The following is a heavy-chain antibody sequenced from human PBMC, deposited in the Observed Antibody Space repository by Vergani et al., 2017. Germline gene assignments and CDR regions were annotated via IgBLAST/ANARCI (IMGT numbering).Heavy chain of an antibody. V-gene: IGHV4-59*11. Sequence: QVQLQESGPGLVKSSETLSLTCSVSFDSIRNLYCNWIRQPPGKGLEWIGSIHYSENTNYNPSLETRVTISGDTSKNQFSLKLNSVTAADTAVYYCGRVADFYGLGSLLRDLWGQGILVTVSS. CDR3: GRVADFYGLGSLLRDL. CDR2: IHYSENT. D-gene: IGHD3-10*01. CDR1: FDSIRNLY. J-gene: IGHJ5*02.